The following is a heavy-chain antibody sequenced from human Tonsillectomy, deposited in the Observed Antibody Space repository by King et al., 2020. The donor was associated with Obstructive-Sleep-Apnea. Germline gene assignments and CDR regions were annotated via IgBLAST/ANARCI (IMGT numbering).Heavy chain of an antibody. CDR3: TTDRGIPSAPLFDS. CDR1: GFAFNNAW. Sequence: VQLVESGGGLVKPGGSLRLSCATSGFAFNNAWVSWVRQAPGKGLEWVGHIKGKTDGGTADYAAHIKGRFTISRDASKNTLYLQMNSLKTEDSAVYYCTTDRGIPSAPLFDSWGQGTLVTVSS. J-gene: IGHJ4*02. CDR2: IKGKTDGGTA. V-gene: IGHV3-15*01.